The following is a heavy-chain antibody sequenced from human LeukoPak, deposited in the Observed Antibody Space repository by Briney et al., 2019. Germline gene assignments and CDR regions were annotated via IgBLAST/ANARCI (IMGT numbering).Heavy chain of an antibody. J-gene: IGHJ4*02. Sequence: PSETLSLTCTVSGDSISSGTYYWIWIRQPAGKGLEWIGRIYTSGSTNYNPSLKSRVTISVDTSKNQFSLKLSSVTAADTAVYYCARGVGQQLIDYWGQGTLVTVSS. D-gene: IGHD6-13*01. CDR2: IYTSGST. V-gene: IGHV4-61*02. CDR1: GDSISSGTYY. CDR3: ARGVGQQLIDY.